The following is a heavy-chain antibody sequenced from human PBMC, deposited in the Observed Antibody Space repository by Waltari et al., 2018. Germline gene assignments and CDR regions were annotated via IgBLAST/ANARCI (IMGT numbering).Heavy chain of an antibody. D-gene: IGHD3-16*01. CDR3: ARGSLMITFGGVMDH. CDR1: GFTFSSYE. J-gene: IGHJ4*02. V-gene: IGHV3-48*03. Sequence: EVQLVESGGGLVQPGGSLILSCAASGFTFSSYEMNWVRQAPGKGLEWVAYISSSGNTIYYADSVKGRFTISRDNAKNSLYLQMNSLRAEDTAVYYCARGSLMITFGGVMDHWGQGTLVTVSS. CDR2: ISSSGNTI.